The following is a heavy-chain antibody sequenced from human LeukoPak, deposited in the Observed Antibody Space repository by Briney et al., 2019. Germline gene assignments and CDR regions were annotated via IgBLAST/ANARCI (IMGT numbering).Heavy chain of an antibody. D-gene: IGHD6-19*01. J-gene: IGHJ4*02. Sequence: GGSLRLSCAASGFTFSGYSMNWVRQAPGKGLEWVSSISTSSNYIYYADSVKGRFTISRDNAKNSLYLQMNSLSGEDTAVYFCARPSFSSGSYFDHWGQGTLVTVSS. CDR3: ARPSFSSGSYFDH. V-gene: IGHV3-21*01. CDR1: GFTFSGYS. CDR2: ISTSSNYI.